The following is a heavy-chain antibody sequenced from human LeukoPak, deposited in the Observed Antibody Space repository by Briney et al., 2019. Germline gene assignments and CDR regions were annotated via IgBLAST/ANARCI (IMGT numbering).Heavy chain of an antibody. J-gene: IGHJ4*02. Sequence: SETLSLTCAVYGGSFSGYYWSWIRQPPGKGLEWIGEINHSGSTNYNPSLKSRVTISVDTSKNQFSLKLSSVTAADTAVYYCARVRGGWYRPFDYWGQGTLVTVSS. V-gene: IGHV4-34*01. D-gene: IGHD6-19*01. CDR2: INHSGST. CDR1: GGSFSGYY. CDR3: ARVRGGWYRPFDY.